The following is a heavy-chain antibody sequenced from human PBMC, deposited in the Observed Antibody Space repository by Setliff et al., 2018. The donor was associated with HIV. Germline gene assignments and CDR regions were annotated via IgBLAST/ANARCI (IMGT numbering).Heavy chain of an antibody. CDR2: IKPNSGDT. CDR1: GGTFSNYA. Sequence: ASVKVSCKASGGTFSNYAFSWVRQAPGQGLEWVGRIKPNSGDTNYAQNFQGRVTMTRDTSFSTAYTSIRTTYMELTNLKSDDTAVYYCARDHGGNSGYNWFDPWGQGTLVTVSS. D-gene: IGHD2-21*02. V-gene: IGHV1-2*02. CDR3: ARDHGGNSGYNWFDP. J-gene: IGHJ5*02.